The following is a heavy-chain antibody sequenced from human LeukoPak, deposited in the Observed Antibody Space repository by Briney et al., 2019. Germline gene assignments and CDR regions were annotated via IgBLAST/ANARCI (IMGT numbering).Heavy chain of an antibody. CDR3: AKDGGQLWWGYYFDY. V-gene: IGHV3-30*18. J-gene: IGHJ4*02. D-gene: IGHD3-16*01. CDR1: GFTFSSYG. Sequence: GGSLRLSCAASGFTFSSYGMHWVRQAPGKGLEWVAIISHDGSNKYYADSVKGRFTISRDNSENTLYLQMNSLRAEDTAVYYCAKDGGQLWWGYYFDYWAQGTLVTVSS. CDR2: ISHDGSNK.